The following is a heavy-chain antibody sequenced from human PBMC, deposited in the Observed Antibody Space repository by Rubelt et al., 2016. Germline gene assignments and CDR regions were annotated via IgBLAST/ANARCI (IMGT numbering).Heavy chain of an antibody. V-gene: IGHV3-23*01. CDR1: GFTFTNYA. J-gene: IGHJ4*02. D-gene: IGHD2-21*01. CDR3: AKGGHYSPFDY. CDR2: INPSGSGT. Sequence: EVQLLESGGGLVQPGGSLRLSCAASGFTFTNYAMTWVRQAPGKGLDWVPTINPSGSGTNYADSVKGRFTISRDNSRNTLYLQMNSLRAEDTAIYYCAKGGHYSPFDYWGQGTLVTVSP.